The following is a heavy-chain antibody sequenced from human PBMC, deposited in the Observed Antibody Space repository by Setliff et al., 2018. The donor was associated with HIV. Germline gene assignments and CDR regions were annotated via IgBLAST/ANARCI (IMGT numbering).Heavy chain of an antibody. CDR3: ARLGPDGYNSRHDAFDI. V-gene: IGHV4-4*09. Sequence: SETLSLTCTVSGGSISSYYWSWIRQPPGKGLEWIGYIYTSGSTNYNPSLKSRVTISVDTSKNQFSLKLSSVTAADTAVYYCARLGPDGYNSRHDAFDIWGQGTMVTVS. J-gene: IGHJ3*02. CDR1: GGSISSYY. CDR2: IYTSGST. D-gene: IGHD5-12*01.